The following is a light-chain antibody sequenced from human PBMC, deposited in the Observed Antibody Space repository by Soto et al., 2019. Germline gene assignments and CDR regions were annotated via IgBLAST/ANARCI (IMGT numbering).Light chain of an antibody. Sequence: QSVLTQPPSVSAAPGQKVTISCSGRSSNIGSNYVSWYQQLPGTATKLLIYDNNKRPPRIPDRFSASKSDTSATLGITGLQAWDEVDYYCATWDSSLSAVVFGGGTKLTVL. V-gene: IGLV1-51*01. CDR2: DNN. J-gene: IGLJ3*02. CDR3: ATWDSSLSAVV. CDR1: SSNIGSNY.